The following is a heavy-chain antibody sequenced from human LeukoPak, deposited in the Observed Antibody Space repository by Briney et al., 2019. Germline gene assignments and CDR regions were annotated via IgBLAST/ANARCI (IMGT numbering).Heavy chain of an antibody. CDR3: AKVKQLVLLLGAFDI. CDR1: GFTFSSYA. V-gene: IGHV3-30*04. J-gene: IGHJ3*02. Sequence: GGSLRLSCAASGFTFSSYAMHWVRQAPGKGLEWVAVISYDGSNKYYADSVKGRFTISRDNSKNTLYLQMNSLRAEDTAVYYCAKVKQLVLLLGAFDIWGQGTMVTVSS. D-gene: IGHD6-6*01. CDR2: ISYDGSNK.